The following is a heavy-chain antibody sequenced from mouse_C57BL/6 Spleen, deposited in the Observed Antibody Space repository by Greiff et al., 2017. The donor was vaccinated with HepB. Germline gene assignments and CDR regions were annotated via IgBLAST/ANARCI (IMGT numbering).Heavy chain of an antibody. Sequence: QVQLQHSGAELVRPGTSVKVSCKASGYAFTNYLIEWVKQRPGQGLEWIGVINPGSGGTNYNEKFKGKATLTADKSSSTAYMQLSSLTSEDSAVYFCARLGVTTVVATEDYWGQGTTLTVSS. CDR3: ARLGVTTVVATEDY. CDR2: INPGSGGT. V-gene: IGHV1-54*01. D-gene: IGHD1-1*01. J-gene: IGHJ2*01. CDR1: GYAFTNYL.